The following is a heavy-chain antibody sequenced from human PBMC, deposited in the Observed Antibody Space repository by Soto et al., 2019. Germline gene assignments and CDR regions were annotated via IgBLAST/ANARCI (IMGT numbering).Heavy chain of an antibody. J-gene: IGHJ5*02. CDR2: IYHSGST. Sequence: SETLSLTCGVSGYYISSGYYWGWIGQPPGKGLEWIGSIYHSGSTYYNPSLKSRVTISVDTSKNQFSLRLSFVTAADTAVYYCARGGIVVVDSVPHWFDPWGQGTLVTVSS. V-gene: IGHV4-38-2*01. D-gene: IGHD2-15*01. CDR3: ARGGIVVVDSVPHWFDP. CDR1: GYYISSGYY.